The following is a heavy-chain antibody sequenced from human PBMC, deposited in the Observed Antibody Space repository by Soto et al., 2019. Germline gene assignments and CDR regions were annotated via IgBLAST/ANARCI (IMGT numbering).Heavy chain of an antibody. D-gene: IGHD4-4*01. CDR3: ARGLATVSPRYYYYYYMDV. CDR2: INHSGST. J-gene: IGHJ6*03. CDR1: GGSLSGYY. V-gene: IGHV4-34*01. Sequence: SETLSLTCAVYGGSLSGYYWSWIRQPPGKGLEWIGEINHSGSTNYNPSLKSRVTISVDTSKNQFSLKLSSVTAADTAVYYCARGLATVSPRYYYYYYMDVRGKGTTGTVSS.